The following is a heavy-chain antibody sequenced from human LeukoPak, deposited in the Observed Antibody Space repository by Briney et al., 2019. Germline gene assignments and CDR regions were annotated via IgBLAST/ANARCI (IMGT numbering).Heavy chain of an antibody. J-gene: IGHJ3*02. D-gene: IGHD2-2*01. CDR3: ARGEGYQLLDAFDI. CDR1: GFTFSSYE. Sequence: PGGPLRLSCAASGFTFSSYEMNWVRQAPGKGLEWVSHISSGGSTIYYADSVKGRFTISRDNAKKSLYLQMNSLRAEDTAVYYCARGEGYQLLDAFDIWGQGTMVTVSS. V-gene: IGHV3-48*03. CDR2: ISSGGSTI.